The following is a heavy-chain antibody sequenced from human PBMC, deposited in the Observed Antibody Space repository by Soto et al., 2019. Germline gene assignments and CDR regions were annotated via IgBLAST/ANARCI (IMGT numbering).Heavy chain of an antibody. Sequence: SATLSITCTVSGGSIRSYSWSWIRQPPGKGLEWIGYISDTGNTYYNPSLKSRLTISAVPSKSQFSLKLTSVTAADTAVYYCAILLPRYNWFDP. J-gene: IGHJ5*02. V-gene: IGHV4-59*01. CDR3: AILLPRYNWFDP. CDR1: GGSIRSYS. CDR2: ISDTGNT.